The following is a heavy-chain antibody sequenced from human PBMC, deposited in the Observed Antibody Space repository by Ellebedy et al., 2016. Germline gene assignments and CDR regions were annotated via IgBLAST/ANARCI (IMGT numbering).Heavy chain of an antibody. Sequence: GESLKISXAASGFIFSHHYMSWIRQAPGKRLESVAYVDDRGSPIWYADSVKGRFTISRDNAKNTIYLHMNSLRADDSAVYFCARDPDTASKVDYWGQGTLVTVSS. J-gene: IGHJ4*02. CDR2: VDDRGSPI. CDR3: ARDPDTASKVDY. V-gene: IGHV3-11*01. D-gene: IGHD2-2*02. CDR1: GFIFSHHY.